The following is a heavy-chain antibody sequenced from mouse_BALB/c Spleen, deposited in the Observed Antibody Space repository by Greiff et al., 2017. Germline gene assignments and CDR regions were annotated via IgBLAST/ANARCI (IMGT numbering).Heavy chain of an antibody. Sequence: QVQLQQSGAELMKPGASVKISCKATGYTFSSYWIEWVKQRPGHGLEWIGEILPGSGSTNYNEKFKGKATFTADTSSNTAYMQLSSLTSEDSAVYYCARGYDDGSYWYFDVWGAGTTVTVSS. CDR2: ILPGSGST. V-gene: IGHV1-9*01. D-gene: IGHD2-14*01. CDR3: ARGYDDGSYWYFDV. J-gene: IGHJ1*01. CDR1: GYTFSSYW.